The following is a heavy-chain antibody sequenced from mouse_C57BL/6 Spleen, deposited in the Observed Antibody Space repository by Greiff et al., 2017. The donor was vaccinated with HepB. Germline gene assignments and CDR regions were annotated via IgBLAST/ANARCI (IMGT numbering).Heavy chain of an antibody. CDR1: GYTFTSYW. D-gene: IGHD4-1*02. J-gene: IGHJ2*01. CDR3: ARSATGTGGYFDY. V-gene: IGHV1-64*01. CDR2: IHPNSGST. Sequence: QVQLQQPGAELVKPGASVKLSCKASGYTFTSYWMHWVKQRPGQGLEWIGMIHPNSGSTNYNEKFKSKATLTVDKSSSTAYMQLSSLTSEDSAVYFCARSATGTGGYFDYWGQGTTLTVSS.